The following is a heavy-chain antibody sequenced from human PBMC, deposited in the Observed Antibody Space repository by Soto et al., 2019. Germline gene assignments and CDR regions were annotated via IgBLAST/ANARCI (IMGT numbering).Heavy chain of an antibody. CDR1: GFFLRDFG. CDR3: SIAIDSRRITFDY. Sequence: GSLRLSCVASGFFLRDFGMHWVRQAPGKGLEWVSVIWYDGSNTYQGESVKGRFTMSRDISKNTLYLQMDSLRPEDTAVYYCSIAIDSRRITFDYWGHGTLVTVSS. V-gene: IGHV3-33*01. CDR2: IWYDGSNT. D-gene: IGHD6-13*01. J-gene: IGHJ4*01.